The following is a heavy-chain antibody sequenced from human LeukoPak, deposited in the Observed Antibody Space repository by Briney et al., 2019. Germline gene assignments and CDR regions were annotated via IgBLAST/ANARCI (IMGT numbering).Heavy chain of an antibody. CDR3: ARDNIVVVPASIETTFDI. J-gene: IGHJ3*02. V-gene: IGHV3-11*01. Sequence: PGGSLRLSCAASGFTFSDYYMSWIRQAPGKGLEWVSYISSSGTTISYADSVKGRFTISRDNAKNSLYLQMNGLRAEDTAVYYCARDNIVVVPASIETTFDIWGQGTMVTVSS. D-gene: IGHD2-2*01. CDR1: GFTFSDYY. CDR2: ISSSGTTI.